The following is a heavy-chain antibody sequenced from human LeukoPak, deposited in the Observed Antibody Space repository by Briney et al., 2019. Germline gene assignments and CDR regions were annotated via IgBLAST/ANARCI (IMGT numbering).Heavy chain of an antibody. V-gene: IGHV6-1*01. D-gene: IGHD6-13*01. CDR2: TYYRSKWST. CDR3: GREIAASFDP. Sequence: SQTLPLTCAISGDSVPSNSAPWHWMTQSPSRTLEWLGRTYYRSKWSTDYAVSLKSRITLSPATSKNQFSLHLNSVTPEDTAVYYCGREIAASFDPWGQGTLVTISS. CDR1: GDSVPSNSAP. J-gene: IGHJ5*02.